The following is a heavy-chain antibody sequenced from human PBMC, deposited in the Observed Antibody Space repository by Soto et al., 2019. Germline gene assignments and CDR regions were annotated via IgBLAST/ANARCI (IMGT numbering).Heavy chain of an antibody. Sequence: SETLSLTCTVSGGSVSSASYYWSWIRQPPGKGLEWIGYIYYSGSTNYNPSLKSRVTISVDTSKNQFSLKLSSVTAADTAVYYCARRGRLEPGIDYYYGVDVWGQGTTVTVSS. CDR2: IYYSGST. CDR1: GGSVSSASYY. CDR3: ARRGRLEPGIDYYYGVDV. V-gene: IGHV4-61*01. D-gene: IGHD6-19*01. J-gene: IGHJ6*02.